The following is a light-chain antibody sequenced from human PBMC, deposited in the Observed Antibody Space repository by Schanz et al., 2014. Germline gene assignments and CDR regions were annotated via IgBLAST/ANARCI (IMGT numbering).Light chain of an antibody. V-gene: IGKV4-1*01. CDR1: QSVLFSASNRDH. CDR2: WAS. J-gene: IGKJ1*01. CDR3: QQYYTTLGWT. Sequence: DIVMTQSPDSLAVSLGERATINCKSSQSVLFSASNRDHLSWYQQKPGQPPKLLIYWASTRESGVPDRFSGSGSGTDFTLTISSLQAEDVAVYYCQQYYTTLGWTFGQGTKVEIK.